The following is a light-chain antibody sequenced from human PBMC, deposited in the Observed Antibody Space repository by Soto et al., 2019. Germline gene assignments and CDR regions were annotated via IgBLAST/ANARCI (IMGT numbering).Light chain of an antibody. CDR3: QQYSNRPPIT. CDR2: GAS. Sequence: EIVMTQSPATLSVSPGDRATLSCRASQSITFDLAWYQQKPGQAPRLLIYGASTGATGIPARFSGSGSGTEFTLTISSLQSEDFAVYYCQQYSNRPPITFGQGTRLEIK. V-gene: IGKV3-15*01. J-gene: IGKJ5*01. CDR1: QSITFD.